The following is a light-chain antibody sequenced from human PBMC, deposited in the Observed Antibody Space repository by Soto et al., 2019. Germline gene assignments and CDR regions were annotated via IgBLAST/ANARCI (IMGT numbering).Light chain of an antibody. CDR3: CSSAPESTYV. CDR1: SDDVGAYNS. Sequence: QSALAQPASVSGSPGQSITISCTGTSDDVGAYNSVSWYQQLPHKAPQVILYKGTQRPSGVSSRFSGSTSGNAASLTISGLQADDEADYFCCSSAPESTYVFGTGTKVSF. J-gene: IGLJ1*01. V-gene: IGLV2-23*01. CDR2: KGT.